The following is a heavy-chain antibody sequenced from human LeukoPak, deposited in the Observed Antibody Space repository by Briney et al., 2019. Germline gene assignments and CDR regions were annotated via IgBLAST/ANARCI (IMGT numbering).Heavy chain of an antibody. D-gene: IGHD1-14*01. Sequence: SETLSLTCTVSGGTIRSYYWSWIRQSPGKGLEWIGNIYYSGSTNVHPSLKSRVTISVDTFKNQLSLDLSSVTTADTAVYYCARDLGGNPWYFDYWGQGILVTVSS. CDR3: ARDLGGNPWYFDY. J-gene: IGHJ4*02. CDR2: IYYSGST. CDR1: GGTIRSYY. V-gene: IGHV4-59*01.